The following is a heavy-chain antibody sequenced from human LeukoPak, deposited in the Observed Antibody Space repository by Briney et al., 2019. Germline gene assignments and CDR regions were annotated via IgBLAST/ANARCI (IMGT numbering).Heavy chain of an antibody. J-gene: IGHJ4*02. CDR2: IYHSGST. D-gene: IGHD6-19*01. CDR3: ARVVAVAGNLDY. CDR1: GYSITSGFY. Sequence: TSETLSLTCTVSGYSITSGFYWSWIRQPPVKGLEWIGSIYHSGSTYYNSSLKSRVTISVDTSRNQFSLKLSSVTAADTAVYYCARVVAVAGNLDYWGQGTLVTVSS. V-gene: IGHV4-38-2*02.